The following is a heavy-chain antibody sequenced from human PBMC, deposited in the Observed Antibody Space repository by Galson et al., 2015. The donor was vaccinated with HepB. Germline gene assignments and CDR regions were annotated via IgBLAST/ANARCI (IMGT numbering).Heavy chain of an antibody. CDR1: GFTFSSYS. Sequence: SLRLSCAASGFTFSSYSMNWVRQAPGKGLEWVSSISSSSSYMYYADSVKGRFTISRDNAKNSLYLQMNSLRAEDTAVYYCARWGAFGGQVVPAAIGGAQDVWGQATTVTVSS. CDR2: ISSSSSYM. J-gene: IGHJ6*02. CDR3: ARWGAFGGQVVPAAIGGAQDV. D-gene: IGHD2-2*01. V-gene: IGHV3-21*01.